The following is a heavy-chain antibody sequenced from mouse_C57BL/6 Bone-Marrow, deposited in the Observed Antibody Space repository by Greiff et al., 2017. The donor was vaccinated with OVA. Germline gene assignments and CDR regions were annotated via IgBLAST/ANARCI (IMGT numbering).Heavy chain of an antibody. J-gene: IGHJ3*01. CDR1: GYSITSGYY. CDR3: AREGLGGFAY. Sequence: EVKVEESGPGLVKPSQSLSLTCSVTGYSITSGYYWNWIRQFPGNKLEWMGYISYDGSNNYNPSLKNRISITRDTSKNQFFLKLNSVTTEDTATYYCAREGLGGFAYWGQGTLVTVSA. CDR2: ISYDGSN. D-gene: IGHD3-3*01. V-gene: IGHV3-6*01.